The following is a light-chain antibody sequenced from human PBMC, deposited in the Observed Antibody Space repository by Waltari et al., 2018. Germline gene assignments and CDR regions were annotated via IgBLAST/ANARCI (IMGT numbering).Light chain of an antibody. Sequence: ELVLTQSPGTLSLSPGETATLSCRASPSVSMNCLSWFQQKPGQAPRLLIYGASMRAAGVPDRFSGGGSGTDFTLTITRREPEEFSVYYCQQFGLITFGGGTKVEIK. CDR1: PSVSMNC. V-gene: IGKV3-20*01. J-gene: IGKJ4*01. CDR3: QQFGLIT. CDR2: GAS.